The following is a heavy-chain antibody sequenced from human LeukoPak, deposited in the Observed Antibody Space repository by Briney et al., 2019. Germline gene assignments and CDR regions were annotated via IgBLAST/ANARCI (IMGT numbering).Heavy chain of an antibody. CDR1: GFTFSSYS. CDR3: ARVRGAGLQYYYMDV. D-gene: IGHD4-11*01. V-gene: IGHV3-48*01. Sequence: GGSLRLSCAASGFTFSSYSMNWVRQAPGKGLKWVSSITTRSAIYYADSVKGRFTISRDNAKDSLYLQMNSLRADDTAVYYCARVRGAGLQYYYMDVWGQGTMVTVSS. J-gene: IGHJ6*03. CDR2: ITTRSAI.